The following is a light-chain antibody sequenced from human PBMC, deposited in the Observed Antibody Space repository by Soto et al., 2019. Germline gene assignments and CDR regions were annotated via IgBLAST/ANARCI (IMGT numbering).Light chain of an antibody. V-gene: IGLV2-23*01. Sequence: QSALTQPASVSGSPGQSITISCTGTSSDDGSYNLVSWYQQHPGKAPKLMIYEGSKRPSGVSNRFSGSKSGNTASLTISGLQAGDEADYYCCSYAGSSTHVVFGGGTKLTVL. CDR1: SSDDGSYNL. J-gene: IGLJ2*01. CDR2: EGS. CDR3: CSYAGSSTHVV.